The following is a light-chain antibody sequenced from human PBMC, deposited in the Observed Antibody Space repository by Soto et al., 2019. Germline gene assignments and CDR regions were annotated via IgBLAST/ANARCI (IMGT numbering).Light chain of an antibody. Sequence: EIVLTQSPGTLSLSPGERATLSCRASQRVTSNYLAWYQHKPGQPPRLLIYGASNRATGIPDRFSGSGSGTDFTLTISRLEPADFAVFYCQQYGNLTRTFGQGTKVEMK. J-gene: IGKJ1*01. V-gene: IGKV3-20*01. CDR2: GAS. CDR1: QRVTSNY. CDR3: QQYGNLTRT.